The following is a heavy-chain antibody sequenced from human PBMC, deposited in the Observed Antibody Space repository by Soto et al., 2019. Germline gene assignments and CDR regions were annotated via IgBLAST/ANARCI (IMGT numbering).Heavy chain of an antibody. CDR1: GGSISSGGYY. CDR2: IYYSGST. Sequence: QVQLQESGPGLVKPSQTLSLTCTVSGGSISSGGYYLSWIRQHPGKGLEWLGYIYYSGSTYYNPSRKSRVTISVDTSKNHFFLKMSSVTAADTAVYYCAREVGGSGYENWFDPWGQGTLVTVSS. J-gene: IGHJ5*02. V-gene: IGHV4-31*03. CDR3: AREVGGSGYENWFDP. D-gene: IGHD3-22*01.